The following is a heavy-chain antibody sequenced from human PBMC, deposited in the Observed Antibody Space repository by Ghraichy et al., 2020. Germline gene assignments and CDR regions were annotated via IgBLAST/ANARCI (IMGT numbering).Heavy chain of an antibody. J-gene: IGHJ4*01. Sequence: SETLSLTCTVSGGSISSSSYYWGWIRQPPGKGLEWIGSIYYSGSTYYNPSLKSRFTISVDTSKNQFSLKLSSVTAADTAVYYCARRGYSYGSGYYFDYWGHGNLVTVSS. CDR3: ARRGYSYGSGYYFDY. V-gene: IGHV4-39*01. D-gene: IGHD5-18*01. CDR1: GGSISSSSYY. CDR2: IYYSGST.